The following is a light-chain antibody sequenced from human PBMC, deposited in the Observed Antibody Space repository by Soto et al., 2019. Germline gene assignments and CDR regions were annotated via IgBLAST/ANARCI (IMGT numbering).Light chain of an antibody. V-gene: IGKV1-5*03. CDR1: QSISTR. CDR3: QHYNSYPLT. J-gene: IGKJ4*01. CDR2: KAS. Sequence: DIQMTQSPSTLSASVGDRITITCRASQSISTRLAWYQQKPGKAPNLLMYKASSLESGVPSRFSGSGSGTEFTLTISSLQSDDVANYYCQHYNSYPLTFGGGSKV.